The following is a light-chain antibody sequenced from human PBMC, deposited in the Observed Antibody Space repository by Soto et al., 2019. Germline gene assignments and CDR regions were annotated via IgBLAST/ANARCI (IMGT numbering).Light chain of an antibody. V-gene: IGLV2-14*01. Sequence: QSVLTQPASVSGSPGQSITISCTGTSSDVGGYNYVCWYKQHPGKAPQPMIYEVTNRPSGVSDRFSGSKSGNTASLTISGLQAEDEADYYCSSYTSSSTLYVFGTGTKVTVL. J-gene: IGLJ1*01. CDR1: SSDVGGYNY. CDR2: EVT. CDR3: SSYTSSSTLYV.